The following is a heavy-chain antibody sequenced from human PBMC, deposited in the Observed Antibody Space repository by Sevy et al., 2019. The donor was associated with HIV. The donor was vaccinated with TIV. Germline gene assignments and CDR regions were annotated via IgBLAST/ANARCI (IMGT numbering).Heavy chain of an antibody. CDR2: IKSKTDGGTT. CDR1: GFTFSNAW. CDR3: TTDGGGYNYGYSFDY. Sequence: GGSLRLSCAASGFTFSNAWMNWVRQAPGKGLQWVGRIKSKTDGGTTDYAAPVKGRFTISRDDSKNTLYLQMNSLKTEDTAVYYCTTDGGGYNYGYSFDYWGQGTLVTVSS. V-gene: IGHV3-15*07. D-gene: IGHD5-18*01. J-gene: IGHJ4*02.